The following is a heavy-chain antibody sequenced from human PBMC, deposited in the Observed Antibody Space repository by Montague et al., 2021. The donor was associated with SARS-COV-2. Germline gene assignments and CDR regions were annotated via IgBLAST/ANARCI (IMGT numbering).Heavy chain of an antibody. Sequence: PALVKPTQTLTLTRTFSGFSLNTPEVAVGWIRQPPGKALEWLALIYGGDEKRYGPSLQGRLTITRDTSKSQVVLTMTNMDPVDTATYFCAHRFAGFFDYWGQGILVTVSS. CDR1: GFSLNTPEVA. J-gene: IGHJ4*02. V-gene: IGHV2-5*05. CDR2: IYGGDEK. CDR3: AHRFAGFFDY.